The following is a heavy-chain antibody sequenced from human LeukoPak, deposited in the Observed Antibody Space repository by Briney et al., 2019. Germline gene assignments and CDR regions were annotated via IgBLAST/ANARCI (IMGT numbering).Heavy chain of an antibody. V-gene: IGHV3-43*02. Sequence: GGSLRLSCAASGFNIGPYAMYWVRHGPGRGLEWVSVIKADGSGTFYSDSVRGRFTTSRDNSKNSLYLQMSSLTSDDTALYYCATWAFYHNLDVWGQGTTVAVSS. D-gene: IGHD2/OR15-2a*01. CDR1: GFNIGPYA. CDR3: ATWAFYHNLDV. CDR2: IKADGSGT. J-gene: IGHJ6*02.